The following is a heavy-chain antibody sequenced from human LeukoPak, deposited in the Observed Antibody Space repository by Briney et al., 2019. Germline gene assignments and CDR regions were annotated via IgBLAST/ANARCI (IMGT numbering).Heavy chain of an antibody. CDR1: GYTFTGYY. V-gene: IGHV1-2*02. CDR2: INPNSGST. CDR3: ARDYRDYYYGSSGYFSDAFDI. D-gene: IGHD3-22*01. J-gene: IGHJ3*02. Sequence: ASVKVSCTASGYTFTGYYMHWVRQAPGQGLEWMGGINPNSGSTNYAQKFQGRVTMTRVTSISTAYMELSRLRSDDTAVYYCARDYRDYYYGSSGYFSDAFDIWGQGTMVTVSS.